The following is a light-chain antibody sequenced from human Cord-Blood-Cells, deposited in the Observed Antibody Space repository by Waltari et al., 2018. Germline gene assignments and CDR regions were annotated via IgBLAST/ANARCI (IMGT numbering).Light chain of an antibody. CDR1: QSISSY. V-gene: IGKV1-39*01. Sequence: DIQMTQSPSSLSASVGDRVTITCRASQSISSYLNWYQQKPGKAPKLLIYAASSLQSGVPSRFSGSGSGTDFTLNISRLQPEDFATYYCQQSYSTPWTFGQGTQLEIK. J-gene: IGKJ1*01. CDR2: AAS. CDR3: QQSYSTPWT.